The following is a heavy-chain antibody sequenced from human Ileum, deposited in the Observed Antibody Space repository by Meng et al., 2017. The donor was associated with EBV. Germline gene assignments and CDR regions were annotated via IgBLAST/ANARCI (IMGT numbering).Heavy chain of an antibody. J-gene: IGHJ4*02. D-gene: IGHD2-8*02. CDR2: IIHGGSP. CDR3: ARRPTGIDY. Sequence: QAQLQQWGAGLLKPSETLSLPCAVNGGSLSGAYWNWIRQPPGKGLEWIGEIIHGGSPSYNPSLKSRVTISIDTSKNQLSLMLSSVTAADTAVYYCARRPTGIDYWGQGTLVTVSS. CDR1: GGSLSGAY. V-gene: IGHV4-34*12.